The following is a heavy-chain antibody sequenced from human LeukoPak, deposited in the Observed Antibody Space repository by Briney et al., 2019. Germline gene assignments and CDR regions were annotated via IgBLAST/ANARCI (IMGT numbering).Heavy chain of an antibody. Sequence: PGGSLRLSRAASGFTLSNYWMSWVRPAPGKGREWVAHINQDGSEEHYMDSVKARFIISRDNAKNSLSLQMDSLRAEDTAVYYCVRDGGVSGYDLLYCWGQGTLVTVSS. CDR2: INQDGSEE. CDR3: VRDGGVSGYDLLYC. V-gene: IGHV3-7*01. J-gene: IGHJ4*02. CDR1: GFTLSNYW. D-gene: IGHD5-12*01.